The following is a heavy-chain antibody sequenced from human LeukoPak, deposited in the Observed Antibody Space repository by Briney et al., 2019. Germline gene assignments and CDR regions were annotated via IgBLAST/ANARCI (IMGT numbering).Heavy chain of an antibody. CDR1: GYSFTSYW. J-gene: IGHJ6*04. Sequence: GESLKISCKGSGYSFTSYWISWVRQMPGKGLEWMGRIDPSDAYTNYSPSFQGHVTISADKSISTAYLQWSSLNASDTAMYYCARQTVTTDGMDVWGKGTTVTVSS. D-gene: IGHD4-17*01. CDR3: ARQTVTTDGMDV. V-gene: IGHV5-10-1*01. CDR2: IDPSDAYT.